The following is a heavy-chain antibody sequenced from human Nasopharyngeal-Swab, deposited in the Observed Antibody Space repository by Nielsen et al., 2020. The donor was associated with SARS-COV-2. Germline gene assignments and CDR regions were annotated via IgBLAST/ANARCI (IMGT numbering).Heavy chain of an antibody. CDR1: GFTFSSSS. D-gene: IGHD3-3*01. J-gene: IGHJ5*02. CDR3: AADPYYDFLSGYFSFDP. Sequence: SVKVSCKASGFTFSSSSVQWVRHARGQRLEWIGWIVVGSGNTSYAQKFQERVSITRDMSTSTAYMELSSLRSEDTAVYYCAADPYYDFLSGYFSFDPWGQGTLVTVSS. CDR2: IVVGSGNT. V-gene: IGHV1-58*01.